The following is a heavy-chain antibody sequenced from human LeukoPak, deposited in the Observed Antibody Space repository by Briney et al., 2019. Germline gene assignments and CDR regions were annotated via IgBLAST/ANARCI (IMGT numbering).Heavy chain of an antibody. CDR3: GKGLGGSFAAGNY. Sequence: GGSLRLSCAASGFTFSNYGMHWVRQAPGKGLEWVAVISSDETDKYYADSMKGRFTISRDNSKNTLYLQMNSLRAEDTAVYYCGKGLGGSFAAGNYRGQGTPVTVSS. J-gene: IGHJ4*02. D-gene: IGHD1-26*01. CDR2: ISSDETDK. V-gene: IGHV3-30*18. CDR1: GFTFSNYG.